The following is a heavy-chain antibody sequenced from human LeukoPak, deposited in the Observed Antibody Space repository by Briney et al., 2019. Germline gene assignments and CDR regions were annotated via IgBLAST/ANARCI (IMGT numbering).Heavy chain of an antibody. J-gene: IGHJ4*02. V-gene: IGHV4-59*01. CDR2: IYYSGST. CDR3: SSEGGTVPDY. D-gene: IGHD4-17*01. Sequence: SETLSLTCTVSGGSINSYYWNCVRQPPGKGLEWIGYIYYSGSTNYNPSLRSRVTISLDTSKKQFSLKLSSVTAADTAIYYCSSEGGTVPDYGGQGTLVTVSA. CDR1: GGSINSYY.